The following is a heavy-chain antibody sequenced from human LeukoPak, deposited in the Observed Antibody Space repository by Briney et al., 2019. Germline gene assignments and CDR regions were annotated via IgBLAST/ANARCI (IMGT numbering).Heavy chain of an antibody. V-gene: IGHV5-10-1*01. Sequence: GASLQISCKGSGYSFTSYWISWVRQLPGKGLEWMGRIDPSDSYTNYSPSFQGHVTISADKSISTAYLQWSSLKASDTAMYYCARQSGDFYYYYGMDVWGKGTAVTVSS. CDR2: IDPSDSYT. CDR1: GYSFTSYW. D-gene: IGHD7-27*01. J-gene: IGHJ6*04. CDR3: ARQSGDFYYYYGMDV.